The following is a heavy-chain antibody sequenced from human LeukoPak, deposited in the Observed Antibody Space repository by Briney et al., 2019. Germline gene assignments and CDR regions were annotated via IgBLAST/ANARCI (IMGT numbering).Heavy chain of an antibody. CDR2: IIPIFGTA. V-gene: IGHV1-69*05. J-gene: IGHJ5*02. CDR1: GYTFTSYG. D-gene: IGHD5-18*01. CDR3: ARGQLWSFDP. Sequence: SVKVSCKASGYTFTSYGISWVRQAPGQGLEWMGGIIPIFGTANYAQKFQGRVTITTDESTSTAYVELSSLRSEDTAVYYCARGQLWSFDPWGQGTLVTVSS.